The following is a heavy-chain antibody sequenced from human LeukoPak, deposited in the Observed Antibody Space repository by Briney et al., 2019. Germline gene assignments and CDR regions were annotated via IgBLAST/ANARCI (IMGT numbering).Heavy chain of an antibody. J-gene: IGHJ4*02. CDR1: GYTFTGYY. CDR2: INPNSGGT. D-gene: IGHD4-17*01. CDR3: AREPLRSTVTTGYFDY. V-gene: IGHV1-2*02. Sequence: ASVKVSCKASGYTFTGYYMHWVRQAPGQGLEWMGWINPNSGGTNYAQKFQGRVTMTRDTSISTAYMELSSLRSEDTAVYYCAREPLRSTVTTGYFDYWGQGTLVTVSS.